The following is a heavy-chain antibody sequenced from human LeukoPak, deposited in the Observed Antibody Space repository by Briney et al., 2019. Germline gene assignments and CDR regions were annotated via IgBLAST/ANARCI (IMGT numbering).Heavy chain of an antibody. J-gene: IGHJ6*02. CDR2: ISSSSSYI. V-gene: IGHV3-21*01. D-gene: IGHD4-17*01. CDR3: AREGTTVYYFGMDV. CDR1: GFTFSSYS. Sequence: GGSLRLSRAASGFTFSSYSMNWVRQAPGEGLEWVSSISSSSSYIYYADSVKGRFTISRDNAKNSLYLQMNSLRAEDTAVYYCAREGTTVYYFGMDVWGQGTTVTVSS.